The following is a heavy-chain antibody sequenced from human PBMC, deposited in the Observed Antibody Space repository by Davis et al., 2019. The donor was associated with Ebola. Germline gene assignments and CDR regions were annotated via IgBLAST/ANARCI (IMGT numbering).Heavy chain of an antibody. D-gene: IGHD2-2*01. CDR1: GHTFSNYA. CDR2: IHGGNGNR. Sequence: AASVKVSCKAPGHTFSNYAMHWVRQAPGQRLEWMGWIHGGNGNRKYSQKFQGRVTITMDTSASTAYMELSSLRSEDTAVYYCARVKGYCSSTSCYDLAWFDPWGQGTLVTVSS. V-gene: IGHV1-3*01. J-gene: IGHJ5*02. CDR3: ARVKGYCSSTSCYDLAWFDP.